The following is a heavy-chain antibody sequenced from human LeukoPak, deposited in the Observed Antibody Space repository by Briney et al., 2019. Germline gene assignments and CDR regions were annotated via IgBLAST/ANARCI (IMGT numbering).Heavy chain of an antibody. J-gene: IGHJ6*02. V-gene: IGHV1-18*01. Sequence: PWASVKVSCKASGGTFSSYAISWVRQAPGQGLEWMGWISAYNGNTNYAQKLQGRVTMTTDTSTSTAYMELRSLRSDDTAVYYCARGDVVVPAADYYYYGMDVWGQGTTVTVSS. CDR2: ISAYNGNT. CDR1: GGTFSSYA. D-gene: IGHD2-2*01. CDR3: ARGDVVVPAADYYYYGMDV.